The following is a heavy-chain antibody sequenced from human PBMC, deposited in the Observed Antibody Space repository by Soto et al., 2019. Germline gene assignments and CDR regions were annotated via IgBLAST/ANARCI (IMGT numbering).Heavy chain of an antibody. CDR1: GFSFSIFW. CDR2: INGGGSSA. V-gene: IGHV3-74*01. D-gene: IGHD5-12*01. J-gene: IGHJ4*02. CDR3: TRGGGYSGYDPFDY. Sequence: EVQLVESGGDLVQPGGSLTLSCAASGFSFSIFWMHWVRQAPGKGLVWVSSINGGGSSADYADSVKGRFTFSRDNAKIILYLQMNSLRAEDTAVYYCTRGGGYSGYDPFDYWGQGTLVTVSS.